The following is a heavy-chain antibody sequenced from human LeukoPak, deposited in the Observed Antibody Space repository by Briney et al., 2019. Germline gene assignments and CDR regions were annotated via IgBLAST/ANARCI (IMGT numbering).Heavy chain of an antibody. J-gene: IGHJ4*02. V-gene: IGHV3-23*01. D-gene: IGHD3-22*01. Sequence: PGGSLKLSCAASGFTFSNAWMSWVRQAPGKGLEWVSLIFDNRGSTSYADSVKGRFTISRDNSKNTVYLQMNSLRAEDTAVYYCARDRDYDSANFDYWGQGTLVTVSS. CDR1: GFTFSNAW. CDR2: IFDNRGST. CDR3: ARDRDYDSANFDY.